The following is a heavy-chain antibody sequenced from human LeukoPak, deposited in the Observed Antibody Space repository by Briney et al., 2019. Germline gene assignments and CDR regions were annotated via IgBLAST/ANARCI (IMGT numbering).Heavy chain of an antibody. V-gene: IGHV3-74*01. J-gene: IGHJ6*03. CDR2: INSDGSST. CDR3: AKALTHYYYYMDV. CDR1: GFTFSSYW. Sequence: GGSLRLSCAASGFTFSSYWMHWVRQAPGKGLVWVSRINSDGSSTSYADSVKGRFTISRDNSKNTLYVQMNSLRAEDTAVYYCAKALTHYYYYMDVWGKGTTVTISS.